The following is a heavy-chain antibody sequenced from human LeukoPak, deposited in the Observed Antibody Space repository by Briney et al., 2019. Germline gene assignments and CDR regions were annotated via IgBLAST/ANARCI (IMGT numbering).Heavy chain of an antibody. CDR3: ARDRVGDSSGWFDY. J-gene: IGHJ4*02. D-gene: IGHD6-19*01. CDR1: GYTFTGYY. Sequence: ASXKVSCKASGYTFTGYYMHWVRQAPGQGREWMGWINPNSGGTNYAQKFQGRVTMTRDTSISTAYMELSRLRSDDTAVYYCARDRVGDSSGWFDYWGQGTLVTVSS. V-gene: IGHV1-2*02. CDR2: INPNSGGT.